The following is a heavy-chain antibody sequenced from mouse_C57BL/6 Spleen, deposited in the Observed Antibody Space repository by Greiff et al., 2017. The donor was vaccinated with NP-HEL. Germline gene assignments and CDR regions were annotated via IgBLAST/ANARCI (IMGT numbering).Heavy chain of an antibody. V-gene: IGHV5-4*01. J-gene: IGHJ2*01. D-gene: IGHD1-1*01. Sequence: EVKLMESGGGLVKPGGSLKLSCAASGFTFSSYAMSWVRQTPEKRLEWVATISDGGSYTYYPDNVKGRFTISRDNAKNNLYLQMSHLKSEDTAMHYCAKDQGGFTTVKRAFDYWGQGTTLTVSS. CDR1: GFTFSSYA. CDR2: ISDGGSYT. CDR3: AKDQGGFTTVKRAFDY.